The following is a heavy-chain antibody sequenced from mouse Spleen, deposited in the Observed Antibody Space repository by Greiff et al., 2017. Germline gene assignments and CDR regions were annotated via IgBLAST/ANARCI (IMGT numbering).Heavy chain of an antibody. D-gene: IGHD1-2*01. J-gene: IGHJ2*01. CDR2: IYPSDSYT. V-gene: IGHV1-69*02. CDR1: GYTFTSYW. CDR3: TRKDYGGFDY. Sequence: VKVVESGAELVRPGASVKLSCKASGYTFTSYWINWVKQRPGQGLEWIGNIYPSDSYTNYNQKFKDKATLTVDKSSSTAYMQLSSPTSEDSAVYYCTRKDYGGFDYWGQGTTLTVSS.